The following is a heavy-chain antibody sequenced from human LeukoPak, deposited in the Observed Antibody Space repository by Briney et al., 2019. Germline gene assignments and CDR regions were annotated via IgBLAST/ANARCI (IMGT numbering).Heavy chain of an antibody. CDR2: IYHSGST. J-gene: IGHJ4*02. CDR3: ARDPAPGRYYFDY. Sequence: SETLSLTCAVSGYSISSGYYWGWIRQPPGKGLEWIGSIYHSGSTYYNPSLKSRVTISVDTSKNQFSLKLSSVTAADTAVYYCARDPAPGRYYFDYWGQGTLVTVSS. V-gene: IGHV4-38-2*02. CDR1: GYSISSGYY.